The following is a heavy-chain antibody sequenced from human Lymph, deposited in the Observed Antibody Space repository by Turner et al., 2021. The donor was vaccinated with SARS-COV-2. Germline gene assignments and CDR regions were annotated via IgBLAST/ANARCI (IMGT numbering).Heavy chain of an antibody. CDR2: IIPILGLA. CDR3: ARDGTGPLGD. D-gene: IGHD1-1*01. CDR1: GGTFSSYA. Sequence: QVQLVQSGAEGKKPGSSVKVSCKASGGTFSSYAISWVRQAPGQGLEWMGGIIPILGLANYSQKFQGRVTITADKSTTTVYMELSSLRSEDTAVYYCARDGTGPLGDWGQGTLVTVSS. J-gene: IGHJ4*02. V-gene: IGHV1-69*10.